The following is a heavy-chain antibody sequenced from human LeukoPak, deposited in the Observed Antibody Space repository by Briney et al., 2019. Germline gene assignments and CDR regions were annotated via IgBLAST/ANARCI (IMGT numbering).Heavy chain of an antibody. CDR2: IYTSGST. V-gene: IGHV4-4*07. J-gene: IGHJ4*02. CDR3: ARDINVHIAVAGRPLSLDY. Sequence: SETLSLTCTVSGGSISSYYWSWIRQPAGKGLEWIGRIYTSGSTNYNPSLKSRVTMSVDTSKNQFSLKLSSVTAADTAVYYCARDINVHIAVAGRPLSLDYWGQGTLVTVSS. CDR1: GGSISSYY. D-gene: IGHD6-19*01.